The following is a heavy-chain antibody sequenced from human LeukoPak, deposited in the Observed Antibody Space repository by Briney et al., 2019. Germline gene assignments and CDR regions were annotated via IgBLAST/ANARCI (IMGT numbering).Heavy chain of an antibody. Sequence: SETLSLTCAVSGGSISSSAWWCWVRQPPGKGLEWIGEIHRSGSTYYNPSLESRLTMSLDKSKNQFSLNLYSMTAADTAVYFCVTGGSSWNEYWGQGTLVTVSS. V-gene: IGHV4-4*02. CDR2: IHRSGST. CDR3: VTGGSSWNEY. J-gene: IGHJ4*02. CDR1: GGSISSSAW. D-gene: IGHD6-13*01.